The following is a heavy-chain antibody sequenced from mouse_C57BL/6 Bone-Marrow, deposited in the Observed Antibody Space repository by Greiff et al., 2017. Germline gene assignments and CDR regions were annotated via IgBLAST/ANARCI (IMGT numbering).Heavy chain of an antibody. CDR1: GYTFTSYW. CDR2: IDPSDSYT. J-gene: IGHJ4*01. D-gene: IGHD2-4*01. CDR3: ARRGGLRRYYAMDY. Sequence: QVHVKQPGAELVKPGASVKLSCKASGYTFTSYWMQWVKQRPGQGLEWIGEIDPSDSYTNYNQKFKGKATLTVDTSSSTAYMQLSSLTSEDSAVYYCARRGGLRRYYAMDYWGQGTSVTVSS. V-gene: IGHV1-50*01.